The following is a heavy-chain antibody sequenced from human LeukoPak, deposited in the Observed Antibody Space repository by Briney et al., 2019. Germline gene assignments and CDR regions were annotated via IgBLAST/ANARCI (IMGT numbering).Heavy chain of an antibody. V-gene: IGHV1-18*01. D-gene: IGHD6-13*01. CDR2: IIAYNGDT. J-gene: IGHJ4*02. Sequence: ASVKVSCKASGYTFTTFGVTWVRQAPRQGLEWMGWIIAYNGDTNYAQKFQGRMTMTTDTSTNTAYMELRSLRSDDTAVYYCARDHSSSCQLLDYWGQGTLVTVSS. CDR3: ARDHSSSCQLLDY. CDR1: GYTFTTFG.